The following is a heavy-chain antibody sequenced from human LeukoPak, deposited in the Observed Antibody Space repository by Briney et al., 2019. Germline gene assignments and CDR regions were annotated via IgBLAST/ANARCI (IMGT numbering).Heavy chain of an antibody. CDR3: ARDKWSGYPLGAFDI. V-gene: IGHV4-4*07. CDR1: GGSISSYY. Sequence: PSETLSLTCTVSGGSISSYYWSWIRQPAGKGLEWIGRIYTSGSTNYNPSLRSRVTMSVDTSKNQFSLKLSSVTAADTAVYYCARDKWSGYPLGAFDIWGQGTMVTVSS. CDR2: IYTSGST. D-gene: IGHD3-3*01. J-gene: IGHJ3*02.